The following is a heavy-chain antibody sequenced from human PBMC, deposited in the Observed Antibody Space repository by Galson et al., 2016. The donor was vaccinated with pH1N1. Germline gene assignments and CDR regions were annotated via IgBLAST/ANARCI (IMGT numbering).Heavy chain of an antibody. Sequence: SVKVSCKASGYIFTSYYFHWVRQAPGQGLEWMGVIDPSNGGTTFAQKLQSLVTMTRDTSTSTVYMELRGLKSEDTAVYYCIRDLGRLRDFWGQGTLVTVSS. D-gene: IGHD7-27*01. CDR1: GYIFTSYY. CDR2: IDPSNGGT. CDR3: IRDLGRLRDF. J-gene: IGHJ4*02. V-gene: IGHV1-46*03.